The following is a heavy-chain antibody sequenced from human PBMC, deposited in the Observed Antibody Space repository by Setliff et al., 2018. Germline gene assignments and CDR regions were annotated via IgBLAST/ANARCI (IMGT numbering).Heavy chain of an antibody. V-gene: IGHV3-30*02. Sequence: GESLKISCAASGFVFGTYGMHWVRQAPGKGLDWVASVRFDGTYKVYADSVKGRFTISRDNSENTLFLQMTSLRPEDTGIYYCAKVKKPLIRGSGFDYWGRGTLVTV. CDR1: GFVFGTYG. D-gene: IGHD3-10*01. CDR2: VRFDGTYK. J-gene: IGHJ4*02. CDR3: AKVKKPLIRGSGFDY.